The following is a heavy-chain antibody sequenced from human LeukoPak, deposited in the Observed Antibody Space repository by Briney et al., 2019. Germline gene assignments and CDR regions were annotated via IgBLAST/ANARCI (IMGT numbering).Heavy chain of an antibody. CDR2: IGTAGDT. V-gene: IGHV3-13*01. J-gene: IGHJ4*02. CDR3: AKLGGGY. Sequence: GGSLRLSCAASGFTFSSYDMHWVRQATGKGLEWVSAIGTAGDTYYPGSVKGRFTISRDNSKNTLYLQMNSLRAEDTAVYYCAKLGGGYWGQGTLVTVSS. CDR1: GFTFSSYD. D-gene: IGHD1-26*01.